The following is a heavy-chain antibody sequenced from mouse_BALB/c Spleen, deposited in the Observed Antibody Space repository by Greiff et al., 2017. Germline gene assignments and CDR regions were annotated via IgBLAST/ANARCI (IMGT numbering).Heavy chain of an antibody. CDR1: GFTFSSFG. V-gene: IGHV5-17*02. CDR3: ARSGYEGYYFDY. J-gene: IGHJ2*01. Sequence: EVQRVESGGGLVQPGGSRKLSCAASGFTFSSFGMHWVRQAPEKGLEWVAYISSGSSTIYYADTVKGRFTISRDNPKNTLFLQMTSLRSEDTAMYYCARSGYEGYYFDYWGQGTTLTVSS. D-gene: IGHD3-1*01. CDR2: ISSGSSTI.